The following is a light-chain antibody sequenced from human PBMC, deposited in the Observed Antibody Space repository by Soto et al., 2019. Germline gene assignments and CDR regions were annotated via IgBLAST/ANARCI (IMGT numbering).Light chain of an antibody. V-gene: IGKV3-15*01. CDR3: QQYDKWPYT. CDR1: QSVSTN. CDR2: AAS. J-gene: IGKJ2*01. Sequence: EMVMTQSPATFSVSLGERVTFSCRASQSVSTNLAWYQHKVGQAPRLLIYAASTRDTGIPARFSGSGSGTEFALSISSLQSEDFAVYYCQQYDKWPYTFGQGTKLEIK.